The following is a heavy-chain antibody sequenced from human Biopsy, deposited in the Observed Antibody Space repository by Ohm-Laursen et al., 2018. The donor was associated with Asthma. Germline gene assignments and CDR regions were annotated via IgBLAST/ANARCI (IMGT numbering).Heavy chain of an antibody. J-gene: IGHJ4*02. Sequence: SLRLSCTASGFTFSSYGMHWVRQAPGKGLEWVAVISYDGSNKYYADSVKGRFTISRDNSKNTLYLHMDSLSAEDTAVYYCAKDRSGTWYGFDYWGQGTLVTVSS. CDR1: GFTFSSYG. D-gene: IGHD6-13*01. CDR2: ISYDGSNK. CDR3: AKDRSGTWYGFDY. V-gene: IGHV3-30*18.